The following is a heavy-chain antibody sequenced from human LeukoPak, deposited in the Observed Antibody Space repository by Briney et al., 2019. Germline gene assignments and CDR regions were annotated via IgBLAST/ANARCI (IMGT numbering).Heavy chain of an antibody. CDR1: GGTFSSYA. CDR3: ARGGDGYILY. Sequence: ASVKVSCKASGGTFSSYAISWVQQAPGQGLEWMGGIIPIFGTANYAQKFQGRVTITTDESTSTAYMELSSLRSEDTAVYYCARGGDGYILYWGQGTLVTVSS. J-gene: IGHJ4*02. CDR2: IIPIFGTA. D-gene: IGHD5-24*01. V-gene: IGHV1-69*05.